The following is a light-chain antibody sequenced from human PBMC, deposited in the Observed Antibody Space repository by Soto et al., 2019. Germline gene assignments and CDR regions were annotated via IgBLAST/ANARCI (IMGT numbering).Light chain of an antibody. Sequence: IGLKKSPAALSVSPGERATLSCWASQSVGSTLNWYQQKPGQAPRLLIYDTSIRATGIPARFSGSGSGTEFTLTIAILQSEDFGVYYCQRFNRRPLSFGGVTKVDIK. J-gene: IGKJ4*01. CDR1: QSVGST. V-gene: IGKV3D-15*03. CDR2: DTS. CDR3: QRFNRRPLS.